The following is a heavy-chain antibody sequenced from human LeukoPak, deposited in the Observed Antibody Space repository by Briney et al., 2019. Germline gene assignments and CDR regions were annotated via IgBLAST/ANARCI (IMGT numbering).Heavy chain of an antibody. V-gene: IGHV3-30*04. J-gene: IGHJ4*02. Sequence: GGSLRLSCAASGFKLSTYAIHWVRQAPDKGLESVAVISLDGNKYYSDAVTGRFTISGDDSKSMLYLQMNSLRPEDTAIYYCARDPGSGYCSSTASCYRLTYFDYWARKPWSPSPQ. CDR1: GFKLSTYA. CDR3: ARDPGSGYCSSTASCYRLTYFDY. CDR2: ISLDGNK. D-gene: IGHD2-2*01.